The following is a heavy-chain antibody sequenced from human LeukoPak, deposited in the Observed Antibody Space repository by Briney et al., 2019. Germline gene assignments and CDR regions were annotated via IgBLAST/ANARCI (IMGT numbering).Heavy chain of an antibody. CDR1: GGPFSGYY. Sequence: SETLSLTCAVYGGPFSGYYWSWIRQPPGKGLEWIGEINHSGSTNYNPSLKSRVTISVDTSKNQFSLKLSSVTAADTAVYYCAGRQLDVWGQGTMVTVSS. CDR3: AGRQLDV. D-gene: IGHD2-2*01. V-gene: IGHV4-34*01. J-gene: IGHJ3*01. CDR2: INHSGST.